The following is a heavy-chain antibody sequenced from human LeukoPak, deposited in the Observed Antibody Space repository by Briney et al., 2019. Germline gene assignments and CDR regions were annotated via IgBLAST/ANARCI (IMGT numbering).Heavy chain of an antibody. CDR2: INHSGST. J-gene: IGHJ4*02. CDR1: GGSISGYY. D-gene: IGHD6-6*01. V-gene: IGHV4-34*01. CDR3: ARTAYGSSPG. Sequence: SETLSLTCTVSGGSISGYYWSWIRQPPGKGLEWIGEINHSGSTNYNPSLKSRVTISVDTSKNQFSLKLSSVTAADTAVYYCARTAYGSSPGWGQGTLVTVSS.